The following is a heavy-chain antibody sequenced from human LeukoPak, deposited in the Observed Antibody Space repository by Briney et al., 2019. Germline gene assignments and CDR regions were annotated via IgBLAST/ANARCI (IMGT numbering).Heavy chain of an antibody. J-gene: IGHJ6*03. CDR1: GFTFSTYS. CDR3: AMTKLLPLYYYMDV. D-gene: IGHD2-15*01. Sequence: GGSLRLPCAASGFTFSTYSMNWVRQAPGKGLEWVSYISGSSDTIYYADSVKGRFTISRHNGKDSLYLQMNSLRAEDTAVYYCAMTKLLPLYYYMDVWGKGTTVTVSS. V-gene: IGHV3-48*01. CDR2: ISGSSDTI.